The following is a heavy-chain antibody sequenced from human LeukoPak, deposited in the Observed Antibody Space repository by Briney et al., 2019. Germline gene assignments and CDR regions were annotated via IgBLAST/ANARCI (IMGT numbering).Heavy chain of an antibody. V-gene: IGHV4-59*08. D-gene: IGHD5-12*01. Sequence: PSETLSLTCTISGDSIGDYYWTWIRQPPGVGLEWIGYIYHSGNSNYNPSLKSRVTISLDTSENQFSLRLSSVTAADTAVYYCARRRGYSNKEAFDYWGQGTLVTVSS. J-gene: IGHJ4*02. CDR3: ARRRGYSNKEAFDY. CDR1: GDSIGDYY. CDR2: IYHSGNS.